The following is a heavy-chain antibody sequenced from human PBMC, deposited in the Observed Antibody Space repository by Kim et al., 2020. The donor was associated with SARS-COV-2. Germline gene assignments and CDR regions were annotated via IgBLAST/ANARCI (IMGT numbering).Heavy chain of an antibody. V-gene: IGHV7-4-1*02. D-gene: IGHD6-13*01. Sequence: ASVKVSCKASGYTFSSYAMNWVRQAPGQGLEWMGWINTNTGNPTYAQGFTGRFVFSLDTSVSTAYLQISSLKAEDTAVYYCARDRSAAGPYYYYYGMDVWGQGTTVTVSS. CDR3: ARDRSAAGPYYYYYGMDV. J-gene: IGHJ6*02. CDR1: GYTFSSYA. CDR2: INTNTGNP.